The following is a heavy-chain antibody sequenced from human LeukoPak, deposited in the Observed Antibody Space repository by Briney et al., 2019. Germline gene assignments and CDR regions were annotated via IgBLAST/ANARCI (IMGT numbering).Heavy chain of an antibody. CDR3: ASFLLYGYNPD. J-gene: IGHJ4*02. V-gene: IGHV4-39*01. Sequence: SETLSLTCTVSGGSISSSSYYWGWIRQPPGKGLEWIGSIYYSGSTYHNPSLKSRVTISVDTSKNQFSLKLSSVTAADTAVYYCASFLLYGYNPDWGQGTLVTVSS. D-gene: IGHD5-24*01. CDR2: IYYSGST. CDR1: GGSISSSSYY.